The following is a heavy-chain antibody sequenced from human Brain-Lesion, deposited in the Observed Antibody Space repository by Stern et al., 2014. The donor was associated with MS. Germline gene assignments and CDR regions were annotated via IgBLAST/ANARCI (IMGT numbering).Heavy chain of an antibody. CDR3: AGEEDIRYCSGGSCTGNWFDP. D-gene: IGHD2-15*01. CDR1: GGSVSSTSYA. J-gene: IGHJ5*02. V-gene: IGHV4-39*01. CDR2: IYYSGNT. Sequence: QVQLQESGPGLVKPSETLSLTCTVAGGSVSSTSYAWAWIRQPPGKGLEGIGTIYYSGNTYSSPSPKSPLTISLDTSKNQFFLQLWSVTAADTAVYYCAGEEDIRYCSGGSCTGNWFDPWGQGTLVTVSS.